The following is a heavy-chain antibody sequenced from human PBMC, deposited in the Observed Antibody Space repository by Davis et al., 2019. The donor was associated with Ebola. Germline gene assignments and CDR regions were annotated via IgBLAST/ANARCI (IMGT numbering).Heavy chain of an antibody. Sequence: SGPTLVKPTQTLTLTCTFSGFSLSTSGMRVSWIRQPPGKALEWLARIDWDDDKYYSTSLKTRLTISKDTSKNQVVLTMTNMDPVDTATYYCARIPRYYDFWSGYYHYYYYGMDVWGQGTTVTVSS. V-gene: IGHV2-70*04. CDR3: ARIPRYYDFWSGYYHYYYYGMDV. CDR1: GFSLSTSGMR. J-gene: IGHJ6*02. D-gene: IGHD3-3*01. CDR2: IDWDDDK.